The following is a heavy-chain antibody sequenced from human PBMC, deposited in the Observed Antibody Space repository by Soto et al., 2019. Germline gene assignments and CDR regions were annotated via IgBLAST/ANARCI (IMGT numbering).Heavy chain of an antibody. Sequence: SETLSLTCTVSGGSISSYYWSWIRQPPGKGLEWVGYIYYSENTSYNPSLKSRVSISVDTSKNQFSLKLSSVTAADTAVYYCARVNSDYYGMDVWGQGTTVTVS. D-gene: IGHD1-7*01. J-gene: IGHJ6*02. CDR3: ARVNSDYYGMDV. V-gene: IGHV4-59*01. CDR1: GGSISSYY. CDR2: IYYSENT.